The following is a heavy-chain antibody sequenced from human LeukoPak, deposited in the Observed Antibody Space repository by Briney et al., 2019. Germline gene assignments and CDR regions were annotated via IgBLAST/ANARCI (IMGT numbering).Heavy chain of an antibody. D-gene: IGHD3-3*01. CDR3: ARESERAYYDLWSGYPTFDY. J-gene: IGHJ4*02. V-gene: IGHV1-18*01. CDR1: GYTFTSYG. Sequence: ASVKVSCKASGYTFTSYGISWVRQAPGQGLEWMGWISAYNGNTNYAQKLQGRVTITTDTSTSTAYMELRSMSSDYTAVYYCARESERAYYDLWSGYPTFDYRGQGTLVTVSS. CDR2: ISAYNGNT.